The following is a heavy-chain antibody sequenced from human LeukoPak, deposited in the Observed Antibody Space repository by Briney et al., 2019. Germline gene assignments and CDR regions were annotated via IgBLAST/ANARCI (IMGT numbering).Heavy chain of an antibody. J-gene: IGHJ4*02. CDR2: INPNSGGT. CDR1: GYTFTGYY. V-gene: IGHV1-2*02. CDR3: AREGGATTDLDY. Sequence: ASVKVSCKASGYTFTGYYMHWVRQAPGQGLEWMGWINPNSGGTNYAQKFQGRVTMTRDMSTSTVYMELSSLRSEDTAVYYCAREGGATTDLDYWGQGTLVTVSS. D-gene: IGHD1-26*01.